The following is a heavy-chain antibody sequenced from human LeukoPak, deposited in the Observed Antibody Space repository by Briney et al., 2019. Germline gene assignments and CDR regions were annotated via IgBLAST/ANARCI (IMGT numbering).Heavy chain of an antibody. D-gene: IGHD3-3*01. V-gene: IGHV4-61*02. Sequence: SQTLSLTCTVSGGSLSSGSYYWSWLRQPAGKGLEWIGRIYTSGSTNYNPSLKSRVTISVDTSKNQFSLKLSSVTAADAAVYYCARVNTIFGVADYWGQGTLVTVSS. CDR1: GGSLSSGSYY. CDR3: ARVNTIFGVADY. J-gene: IGHJ4*02. CDR2: IYTSGST.